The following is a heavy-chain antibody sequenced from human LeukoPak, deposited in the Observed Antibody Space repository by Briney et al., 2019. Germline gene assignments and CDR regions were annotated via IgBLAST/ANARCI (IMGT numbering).Heavy chain of an antibody. V-gene: IGHV3-74*01. D-gene: IGHD2/OR15-2a*01. CDR3: VSFYETY. J-gene: IGHJ4*02. Sequence: GGSLRLSCAASGNYWMHWVRQAPGKGLVWVSHINSDGSWTSYADSVKGRFTISKDNAKNTVYLQMNSLRAEDTAVNYCVSFYETYWGRGPLVTVSS. CDR1: GNYW. CDR2: INSDGSWT.